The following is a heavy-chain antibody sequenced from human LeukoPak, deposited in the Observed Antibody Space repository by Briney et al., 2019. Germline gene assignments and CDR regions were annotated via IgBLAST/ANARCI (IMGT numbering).Heavy chain of an antibody. CDR3: VVTQKWLAFDY. CDR1: GGSISGRY. V-gene: IGHV4-59*08. J-gene: IGHJ4*02. Sequence: PSETLSLTCAVSGGSISGRYWSWIRQPPGKGLEWIANWRYDGSPNYTPSLESRATISLDTFKNQFSLRLTSVTAADTAVYYCVVTQKWLAFDYWGQGILITVSS. CDR2: WRYDGSP. D-gene: IGHD6-19*01.